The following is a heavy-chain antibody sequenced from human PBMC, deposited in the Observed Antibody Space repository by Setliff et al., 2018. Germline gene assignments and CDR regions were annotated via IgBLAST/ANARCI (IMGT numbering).Heavy chain of an antibody. CDR3: ARDRLLVGARYAMDV. Sequence: SETLSLTCTVSGDSISSGSYYWGWIRQHPGKGLEWIGYIYYSGSTYYNPSLKSRVTISVDTSKNQFSLKLSSVTAADTAVYYCARDRLLVGARYAMDVWGKGTTVTVSS. D-gene: IGHD1-26*01. CDR1: GDSISSGSYY. J-gene: IGHJ6*03. CDR2: IYYSGST. V-gene: IGHV4-31*03.